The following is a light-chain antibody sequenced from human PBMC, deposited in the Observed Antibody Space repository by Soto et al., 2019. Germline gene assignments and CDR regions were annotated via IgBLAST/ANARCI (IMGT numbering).Light chain of an antibody. Sequence: DIRLTQPPSSLSASVGDRVTITCRASQGVGTFLAWYQHKPGKAPKSLIKTASTLQSGVPSRCSGSGSGTDFTLTISSLQPEDFAAYYCQQYSTYPRPFGQGTRV. CDR3: QQYSTYPRP. CDR1: QGVGTF. V-gene: IGKV1D-16*01. J-gene: IGKJ5*01. CDR2: TAS.